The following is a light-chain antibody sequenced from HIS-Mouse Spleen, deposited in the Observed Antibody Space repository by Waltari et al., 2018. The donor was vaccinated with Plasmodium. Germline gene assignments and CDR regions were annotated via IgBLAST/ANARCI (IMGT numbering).Light chain of an antibody. CDR3: QQYGSSGT. Sequence: EIVSTQSPGTPSLSPGARATLSCRASQRVSTSYLAWYQQKPGQAPRLLIYGASSRATGIPDRFSGSGSGTDFTLTISRLEPEDFAVYYCQQYGSSGTFGQGTKVEIK. CDR2: GAS. J-gene: IGKJ1*01. CDR1: QRVSTSY. V-gene: IGKV3-20*01.